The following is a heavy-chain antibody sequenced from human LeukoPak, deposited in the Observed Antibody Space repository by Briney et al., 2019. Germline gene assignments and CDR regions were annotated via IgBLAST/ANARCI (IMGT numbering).Heavy chain of an antibody. CDR3: ARGGAATGNFDY. V-gene: IGHV4-38-2*01. Sequence: SETLSLTCAVSGYSISSGYYWGWVPQPPGEGAEWIGSIYHNGSTYYNPSLKSRVTISVDTSKNQFSLKLSSVTAADTAVYYCARGGAATGNFDYWGQGTLVTVSS. CDR2: IYHNGST. D-gene: IGHD2-15*01. J-gene: IGHJ4*02. CDR1: GYSISSGYY.